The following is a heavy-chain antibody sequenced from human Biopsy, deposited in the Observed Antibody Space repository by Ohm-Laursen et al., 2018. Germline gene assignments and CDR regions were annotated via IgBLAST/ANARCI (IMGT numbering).Heavy chain of an antibody. Sequence: ASVKVSCKASGYKFTSYGMSWVRQAPGQGFEWMGRISGYNGNTNYAQKFQGRITMTIDVATSTGYMDLRSLKSDDTAVYYCARIAAAGWDDYWGQGTLVIVSS. CDR2: ISGYNGNT. D-gene: IGHD6-25*01. V-gene: IGHV1-18*01. CDR1: GYKFTSYG. CDR3: ARIAAAGWDDY. J-gene: IGHJ4*02.